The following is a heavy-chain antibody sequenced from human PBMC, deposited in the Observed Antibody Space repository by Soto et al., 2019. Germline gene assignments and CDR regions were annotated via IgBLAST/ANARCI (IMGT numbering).Heavy chain of an antibody. J-gene: IGHJ4*02. D-gene: IGHD6-13*01. CDR2: INPNSGDT. CDR1: GYTFTGYY. Sequence: ASVKVSCKASGYTFTGYYMHWLRLAPEQGLEWMGWINPNSGDTHYAQKFQGVGTMTRDTSISTAYMELSSLRSDDTAVSYCARDAPGSSSSPHHYFDYWGQGTLVTVSS. CDR3: ARDAPGSSSSPHHYFDY. V-gene: IGHV1-2*02.